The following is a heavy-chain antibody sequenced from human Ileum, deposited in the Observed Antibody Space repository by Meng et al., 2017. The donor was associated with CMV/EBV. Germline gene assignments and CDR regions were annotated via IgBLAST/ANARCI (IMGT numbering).Heavy chain of an antibody. CDR2: INPSSSDT. Sequence: ASVKVSCKAFGYTFTDYYMHWVRQAPGQGLEWMGWINPSSSDTHYAQKFQGRVTMTEDTSISIAYMELSRLGSDDTARYYCARDGSQRGWELPGYWGQGTLVTVSS. V-gene: IGHV1-2*02. CDR3: ARDGSQRGWELPGY. J-gene: IGHJ4*02. CDR1: GYTFTDYY. D-gene: IGHD1-26*01.